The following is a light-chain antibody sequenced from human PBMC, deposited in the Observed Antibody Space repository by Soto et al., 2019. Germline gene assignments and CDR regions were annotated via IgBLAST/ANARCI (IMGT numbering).Light chain of an antibody. J-gene: IGKJ4*01. CDR2: DIS. V-gene: IGKV1-5*01. CDR3: QQYNAN. CDR1: HNINNW. Sequence: DIPMTQAPSTLSASVGDRVTITCRASHNINNWLVWYQQKPGKAPKVLIYDISTLGRGVPSRFSGSGSGTEFTLTISGLQPDDFATYNCQQYNANFGGGTKVEI.